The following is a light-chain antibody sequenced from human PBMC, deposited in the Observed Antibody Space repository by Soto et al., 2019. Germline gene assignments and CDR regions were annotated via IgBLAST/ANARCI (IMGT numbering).Light chain of an antibody. J-gene: IGKJ2*01. V-gene: IGKV1-33*01. Sequence: DIQMTQSPSSLSASVGDRVTITCQASQDINNYLNWYQQRPGKAPKILIYGASNLETGVPSRFSGSGSGTEFTFTISSLQAEDIATYYCQQYNHYPYTFGQGTKLEIK. CDR1: QDINNY. CDR3: QQYNHYPYT. CDR2: GAS.